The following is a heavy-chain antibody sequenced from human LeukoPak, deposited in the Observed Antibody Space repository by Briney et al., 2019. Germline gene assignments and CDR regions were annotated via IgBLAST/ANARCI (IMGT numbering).Heavy chain of an antibody. Sequence: GGSLRLSCAAPGFMFHDYAIHWVRQAPGKGLEWVSLISGDGGSTFYADSVKGRFAISRDNSKNSLYLQMNSLRSDDTALYYCARESESSGWYDYWGQGTLVTVSS. J-gene: IGHJ4*02. CDR1: GFMFHDYA. CDR2: ISGDGGST. D-gene: IGHD6-19*01. V-gene: IGHV3-43*02. CDR3: ARESESSGWYDY.